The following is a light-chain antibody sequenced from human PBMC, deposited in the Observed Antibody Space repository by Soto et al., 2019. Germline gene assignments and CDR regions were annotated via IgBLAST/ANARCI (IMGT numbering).Light chain of an antibody. CDR3: QQSYSALWT. V-gene: IGKV1-39*01. CDR1: QTIKNY. Sequence: DILMTQSPSSLSASLGDRVTITCRASQTIKNYLNWYQQRPGSAPRLLIYGASSLQSGVPSRFSGSGSGTDFTLNISSLQPEHFATYYCQQSYSALWTFGQGTKVEI. CDR2: GAS. J-gene: IGKJ1*01.